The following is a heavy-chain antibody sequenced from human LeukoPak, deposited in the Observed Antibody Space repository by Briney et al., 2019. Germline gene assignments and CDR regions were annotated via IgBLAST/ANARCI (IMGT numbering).Heavy chain of an antibody. CDR3: ASSVWAAHYFDY. CDR1: GFTVSRNY. J-gene: IGHJ4*02. Sequence: GGSLTPSCAASGFTVSRNYMSWVRQAPGKGLEWVSVIYSSGSTYYADSVKGRFTISRDNSKNTLYLQMNSLRAEDTAVYYCASSVWAAHYFDYWGQGTLVTVSS. V-gene: IGHV3-53*01. D-gene: IGHD5/OR15-5a*01. CDR2: IYSSGST.